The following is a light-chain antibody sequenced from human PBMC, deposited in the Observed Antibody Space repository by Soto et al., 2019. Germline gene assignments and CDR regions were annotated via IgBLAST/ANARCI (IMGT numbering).Light chain of an antibody. CDR3: NSYTLSRTVV. V-gene: IGLV2-14*01. J-gene: IGLJ2*01. CDR1: SSDIGAHNF. Sequence: QSVLTQPASVSGSPGQSMTLSCAGTSSDIGAHNFVSWYQHHPGKAPKLIVSEVTKWPSGVSTRFSGSKAGNTASLTISGLQAEEEADYYCNSYTLSRTVVFGGGTKLTVL. CDR2: EVT.